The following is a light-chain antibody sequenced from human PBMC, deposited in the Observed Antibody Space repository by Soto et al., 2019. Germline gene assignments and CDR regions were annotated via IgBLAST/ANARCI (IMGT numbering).Light chain of an antibody. V-gene: IGLV2-11*01. CDR1: SSDVGGYNY. CDR3: CSYVGTNTSYV. J-gene: IGLJ1*01. CDR2: DVS. Sequence: QSVLTQPRSVFGSPGQSVTISCTGTSSDVGGYNYVSWYQQHPGKAPKVMIYDVSKRPSGGPDRFSGSKSGNTASLTISGLQAEDEADYYWCSYVGTNTSYVFGTGTKVTVL.